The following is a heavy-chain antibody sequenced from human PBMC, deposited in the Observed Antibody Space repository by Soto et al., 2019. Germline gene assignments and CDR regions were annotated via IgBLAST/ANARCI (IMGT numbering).Heavy chain of an antibody. CDR1: GFTVSSNY. V-gene: IGHV3-66*01. CDR3: ASPQAGTKYYDFWSGYSGSYYMDV. CDR2: IYSGGST. J-gene: IGHJ6*03. D-gene: IGHD3-3*01. Sequence: PGGSLRLSCAASGFTVSSNYMSWVRQAPGKGLEWVSVIYSGGSTYYADSVKGRFTISRDNSKNTLYLQMNSLRAEDTAVYYCASPQAGTKYYDFWSGYSGSYYMDVWGKGTTVTVSS.